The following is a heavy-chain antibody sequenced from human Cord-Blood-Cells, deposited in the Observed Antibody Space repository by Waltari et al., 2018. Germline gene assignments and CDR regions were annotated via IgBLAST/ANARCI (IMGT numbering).Heavy chain of an antibody. D-gene: IGHD2-15*01. CDR1: GGSFSGYY. Sequence: QVQLQQWGAGLLKPSETLSLTCAVYGGSFSGYYWSWIRQPPGKGREWIGEINHSGSTNYNPSLKSRVTISVDTSKNQFSLKLSSVTAADTAVYYCARGPKGYCSGGSCYYYYGMDVWGQGTTVTVSS. J-gene: IGHJ6*02. V-gene: IGHV4-34*01. CDR3: ARGPKGYCSGGSCYYYYGMDV. CDR2: INHSGST.